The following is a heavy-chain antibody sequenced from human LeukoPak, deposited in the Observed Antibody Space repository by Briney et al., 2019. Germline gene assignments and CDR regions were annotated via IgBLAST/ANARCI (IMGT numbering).Heavy chain of an antibody. CDR1: GGSISSGGYS. D-gene: IGHD5-18*01. Sequence: PSQTLSLTCAVSGGSISSGGYSWSWIRQPPGKGLEWIGSIYYSGSTYYNPSLKSRVTISVDTSKNQFSLKLSSVTAADTAVYYCARHLWLNYYYGMDVWGQGTTVTVSS. V-gene: IGHV4-30-2*03. CDR3: ARHLWLNYYYGMDV. CDR2: IYYSGST. J-gene: IGHJ6*02.